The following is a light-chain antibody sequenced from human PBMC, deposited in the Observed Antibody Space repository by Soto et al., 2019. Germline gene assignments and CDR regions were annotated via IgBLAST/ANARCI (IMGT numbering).Light chain of an antibody. V-gene: IGKV1-39*01. CDR1: QSISNY. Sequence: DIQMTQSPSSLSASVGDRVTITCRASQSISNYLNWYQQKPGKAPKVLIYAASSLRSGVPSRFRGSASGKDFTLTISSLQPEVFATYYCQQSHSAPPTFGGGTRVDIK. CDR3: QQSHSAPPT. J-gene: IGKJ4*01. CDR2: AAS.